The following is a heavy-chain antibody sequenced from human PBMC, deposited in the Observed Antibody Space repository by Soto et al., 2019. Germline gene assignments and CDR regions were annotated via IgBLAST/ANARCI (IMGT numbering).Heavy chain of an antibody. J-gene: IGHJ5*02. D-gene: IGHD3-10*01. Sequence: PSETLSLTCTFSGCSISSYYWSWIRQPPGKGLEWIGYIYYSGSTNYNPSLKSRVTISVDTSKNQFSLKLSSVTAADTAVYYCARGVTGGSGSYWDNWFDPWGQGTLVTVSS. CDR2: IYYSGST. CDR1: GCSISSYY. CDR3: ARGVTGGSGSYWDNWFDP. V-gene: IGHV4-59*01.